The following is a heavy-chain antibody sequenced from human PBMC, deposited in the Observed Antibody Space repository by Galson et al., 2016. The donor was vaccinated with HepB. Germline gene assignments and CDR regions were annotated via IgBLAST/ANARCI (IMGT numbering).Heavy chain of an antibody. D-gene: IGHD3-3*01. CDR2: INHSGNT. Sequence: SETLSLTCAVYGGSFSGYYWSWIRQSPGKGLEWIGEINHSGNTRYNLSLKSRVTISVDTSKNQFSLELSSVTAADTAVYYCARVHRGYDFWSGRLYYFDYWGQGTLVTVSS. J-gene: IGHJ4*02. V-gene: IGHV4-34*01. CDR3: ARVHRGYDFWSGRLYYFDY. CDR1: GGSFSGYY.